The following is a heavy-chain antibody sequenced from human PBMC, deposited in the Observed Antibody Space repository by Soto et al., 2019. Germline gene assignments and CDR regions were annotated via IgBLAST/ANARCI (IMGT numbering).Heavy chain of an antibody. Sequence: SVKVSCKASGGTFSSYAISWVRQAPGQWLEWMGGIIPIFGTANYAQKFQGRVTITADESTSTAYMELSSLRSEDTAENYYAGPLGFFGVVSCYRVFNTGGKG. V-gene: IGHV1-69*13. D-gene: IGHD3-3*01. CDR3: AGPLGFFGVVSCYRVFNT. CDR2: IIPIFGTA. CDR1: GGTFSSYA. J-gene: IGHJ6*03.